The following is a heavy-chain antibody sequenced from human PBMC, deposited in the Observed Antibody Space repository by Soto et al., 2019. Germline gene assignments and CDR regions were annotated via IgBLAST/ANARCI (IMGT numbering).Heavy chain of an antibody. V-gene: IGHV3-53*01. CDR1: GFNVSSNY. J-gene: IGHJ6*02. Sequence: GGPLRLSCAASGFNVSSNYISWVRQAPGEGLECVSVIYSGGSPYYADSVKGRFTISRDNYKNTLHLQINSPRVEDTVVYYCAREAALLNYESSGYPYYYGMDVWGEGTTVSV. CDR3: AREAALLNYESSGYPYYYGMDV. CDR2: IYSGGSP. D-gene: IGHD3-22*01.